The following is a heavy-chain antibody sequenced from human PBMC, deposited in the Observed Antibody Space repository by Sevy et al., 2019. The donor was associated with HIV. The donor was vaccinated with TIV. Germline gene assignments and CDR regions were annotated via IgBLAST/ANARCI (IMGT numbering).Heavy chain of an antibody. CDR2: ISGSGGST. Sequence: GGSLRLSCAASGFTFSNAWMNWVRQAPGKGLEWVSAISGSGGSTYYADSVKGRFTISRDNSKNTLYLQMNSLRAEDTALYYCAKDGGYSSGWYAFFDYWGQGTLVTVSS. V-gene: IGHV3-23*01. CDR1: GFTFSNAW. CDR3: AKDGGYSSGWYAFFDY. J-gene: IGHJ4*02. D-gene: IGHD6-19*01.